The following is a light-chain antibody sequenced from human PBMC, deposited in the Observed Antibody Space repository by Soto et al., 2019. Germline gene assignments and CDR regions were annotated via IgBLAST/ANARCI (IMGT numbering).Light chain of an antibody. Sequence: EVVMTRSPATLSVSPGERATLSCRPSQSVSSNYLAWYQQKPGQAPRLLIYDASNRATGIPARFSGSGSGTDFTLTISSLEPEDFAVYYCQQRSNWPITFGQGTRLEIK. CDR1: QSVSSNY. V-gene: IGKV3-11*01. CDR2: DAS. CDR3: QQRSNWPIT. J-gene: IGKJ5*01.